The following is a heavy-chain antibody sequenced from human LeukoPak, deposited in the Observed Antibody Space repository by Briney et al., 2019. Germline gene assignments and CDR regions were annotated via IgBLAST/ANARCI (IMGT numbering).Heavy chain of an antibody. CDR3: ARGNWYARRELVLPGY. J-gene: IGHJ4*02. CDR1: GYTFTSYA. Sequence: GASVKVSCKASGYTFTSYAMNWVRQAPGQGLEWMGWINTNTGNPTYAQGFTGRFVFSLDTSVSTAYLQISSLKAEDTAVYYCARGNWYARRELVLPGYWGQGTLVTVSS. D-gene: IGHD1-1*01. CDR2: INTNTGNP. V-gene: IGHV7-4-1*02.